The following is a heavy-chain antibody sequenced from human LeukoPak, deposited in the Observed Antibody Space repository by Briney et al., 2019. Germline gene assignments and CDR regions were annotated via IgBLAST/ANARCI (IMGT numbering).Heavy chain of an antibody. V-gene: IGHV3-23*01. J-gene: IGHJ4*02. CDR1: GFTFSSYA. CDR3: AKLPVFLGGWYDY. Sequence: GGSLRLSCAASGFTFSSYAMSWVRQAPGKGLEWVSVISGSGGGTYYADSVRGRFTISRDNSKNTLFLQMNSLRAEDTAVYYCAKLPVFLGGWYDYWGQGTLVTVSS. CDR2: ISGSGGGT. D-gene: IGHD6-19*01.